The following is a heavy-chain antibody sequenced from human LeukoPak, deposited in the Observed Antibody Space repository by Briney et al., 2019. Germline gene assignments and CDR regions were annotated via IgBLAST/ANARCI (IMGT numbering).Heavy chain of an antibody. CDR1: GVTFSSYA. J-gene: IGHJ4*02. Sequence: GGSLRLSCAASGVTFSSYAMHWVRQAPGKGLEWGAVISYDGSNKYYADSVKGRFTISRDNSKNTLYLQMNSLRAEDTAVYYCARDKAIFGVVITPHLVDYWGRGTLVTVSS. V-gene: IGHV3-30*04. CDR3: ARDKAIFGVVITPHLVDY. CDR2: ISYDGSNK. D-gene: IGHD3-3*01.